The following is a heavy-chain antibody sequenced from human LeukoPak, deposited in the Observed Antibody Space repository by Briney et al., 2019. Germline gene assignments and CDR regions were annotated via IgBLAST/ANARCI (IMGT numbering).Heavy chain of an antibody. J-gene: IGHJ4*02. CDR1: GGSFSGYY. D-gene: IGHD6-6*01. CDR2: INHSGST. Sequence: PSETLSLTCAVYGGSFSGYYWSWIRQPPGKGLEWIGEINHSGSTNYNPSLKSRVTISVDTSKNQFSLKLSSVTAADTAVYYCARAGIAARKADVNYWGQGTPVTVSS. CDR3: ARAGIAARKADVNY. V-gene: IGHV4-34*01.